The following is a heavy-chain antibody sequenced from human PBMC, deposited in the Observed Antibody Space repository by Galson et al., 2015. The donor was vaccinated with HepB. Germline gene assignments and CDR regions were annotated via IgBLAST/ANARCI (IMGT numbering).Heavy chain of an antibody. Sequence: SLRLSCAASGFTVSNNYMSWVRQAPGKGLEWLSVIYSGDNTYYSDAVKGRFTVSRHNSKNTLYLQMNSLSAEDTAVYYCARVPNDYCDYWGQGTLVTVSS. CDR1: GFTVSNNY. V-gene: IGHV3-53*01. CDR2: IYSGDNT. J-gene: IGHJ4*02. CDR3: ARVPNDYCDY.